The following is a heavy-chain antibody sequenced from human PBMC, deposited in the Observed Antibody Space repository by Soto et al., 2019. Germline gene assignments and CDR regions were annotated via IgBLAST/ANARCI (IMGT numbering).Heavy chain of an antibody. CDR3: AKDRPTTSSSKMDV. Sequence: PGESLKISCAASGFTFSTYAMSWVRQAPGKGLEWVSTISGGGDGTYYADSVKGRFTISRDNSKNTMYLQMDSLRAEDTAVYYCAKDRPTTSSSKMDVWGKGTTVTVSS. V-gene: IGHV3-23*01. D-gene: IGHD6-6*01. CDR1: GFTFSTYA. CDR2: ISGGGDGT. J-gene: IGHJ6*04.